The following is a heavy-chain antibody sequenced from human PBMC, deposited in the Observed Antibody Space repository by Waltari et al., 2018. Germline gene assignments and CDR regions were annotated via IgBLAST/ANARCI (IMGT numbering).Heavy chain of an antibody. CDR2: SSTCASDT. V-gene: IGHV3-74*03. CDR1: GFTFSSFW. Sequence: EEQLVESGGGLVQPGDSLRLSCAASGFTFSSFWMNWVRQAPGKGPLWVSRSSTCASDTTYADSVKGRFTISRDNARNTLYLQMNRLRAEDTAVYFCARVSRRTYRSPVPGRHYYYGMDVWGQGTTVTVSS. CDR3: ARVSRRTYRSPVPGRHYYYGMDV. D-gene: IGHD1-1*01. J-gene: IGHJ6*02.